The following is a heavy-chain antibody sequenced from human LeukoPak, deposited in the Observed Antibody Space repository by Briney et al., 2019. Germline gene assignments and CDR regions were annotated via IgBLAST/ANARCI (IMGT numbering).Heavy chain of an antibody. D-gene: IGHD3-22*01. Sequence: ASVKVSCKVSGYTLTELSMHWVRQAPGKGLEWMGGFDPEDGETIYAQKFQGRVTITADKSTSTAYMELSSLRSEDTAVYYCARANYYDSSGYYTPGARFDYWGQGTLVTVSS. CDR1: GYTLTELS. CDR2: FDPEDGET. CDR3: ARANYYDSSGYYTPGARFDY. V-gene: IGHV1-24*01. J-gene: IGHJ4*02.